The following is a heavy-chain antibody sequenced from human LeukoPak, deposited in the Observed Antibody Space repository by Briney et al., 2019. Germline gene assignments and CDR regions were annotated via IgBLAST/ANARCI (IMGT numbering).Heavy chain of an antibody. CDR2: ISSSSSYI. V-gene: IGHV3-21*01. D-gene: IGHD1-7*01. Sequence: GGSLRLSCAASGFTFSSYSMNWVRQAPGKGLEWVSSISSSSSYIYYADSVKGRFTISRDNAKNPLYMQMNSLRAEDTAVYYCARDQLELRAFDIWGQGTMVTVSS. CDR3: ARDQLELRAFDI. CDR1: GFTFSSYS. J-gene: IGHJ3*02.